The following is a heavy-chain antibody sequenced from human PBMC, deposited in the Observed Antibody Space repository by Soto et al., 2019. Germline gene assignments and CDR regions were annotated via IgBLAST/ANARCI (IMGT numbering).Heavy chain of an antibody. CDR1: GYSFAGYW. D-gene: IGHD4-17*01. CDR3: ARLTVTKDHCFDY. J-gene: IGHJ4*02. Sequence: PGESLKICCKGSGYSFAGYWITWVRQKPGKGLEWMGRIDPSDSQTYYSPSFRGHVTISADKSISTAYLQWSSLKASDTAMYYCARLTVTKDHCFDYWGQGTLVTVSS. V-gene: IGHV5-10-1*01. CDR2: IDPSDSQT.